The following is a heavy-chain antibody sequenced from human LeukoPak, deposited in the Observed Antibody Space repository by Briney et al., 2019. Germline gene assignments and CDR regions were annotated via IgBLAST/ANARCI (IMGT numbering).Heavy chain of an antibody. D-gene: IGHD5-18*01. V-gene: IGHV3-74*01. Sequence: PGGSLRLSCAASGFTFSTYWMHWVRHAPGKGLEWVSRIKTDGGIKISADAVRGRVTISRDKAKNTLYLQMDSLRPEDTAVYHCVRADGRSYGLFDSWGRGTLVIVSS. J-gene: IGHJ4*02. CDR3: VRADGRSYGLFDS. CDR1: GFTFSTYW. CDR2: IKTDGGIK.